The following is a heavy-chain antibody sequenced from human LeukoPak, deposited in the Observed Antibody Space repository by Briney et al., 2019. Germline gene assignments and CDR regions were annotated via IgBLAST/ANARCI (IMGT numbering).Heavy chain of an antibody. J-gene: IGHJ4*02. Sequence: PSETLSLTCTVSGGSISSYYWSWIQQPPGKGLEWIGYIYYSGSTNYNPSLKSRVTISVDTSKNQFSLKLSSVTAADTAVYYCARAAAKDYFDYWGQGTLVTVSS. CDR3: ARAAAKDYFDY. D-gene: IGHD6-13*01. V-gene: IGHV4-59*01. CDR2: IYYSGST. CDR1: GGSISSYY.